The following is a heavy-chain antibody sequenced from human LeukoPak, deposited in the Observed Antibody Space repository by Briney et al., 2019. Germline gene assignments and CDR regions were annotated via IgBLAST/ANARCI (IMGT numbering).Heavy chain of an antibody. D-gene: IGHD5-12*01. CDR2: FDPEDGET. CDR1: GYTLTELS. CDR3: ARPLESGYDSFDY. V-gene: IGHV1-24*01. Sequence: ASVKVSCKVSGYTLTELSMHWVRQAPGKGLEWMGGFDPEDGETIYAQKFQGRVTMTRDTSISTAYMELSRLRSDDTAVYYCARPLESGYDSFDYWGQGTLVTVSS. J-gene: IGHJ4*02.